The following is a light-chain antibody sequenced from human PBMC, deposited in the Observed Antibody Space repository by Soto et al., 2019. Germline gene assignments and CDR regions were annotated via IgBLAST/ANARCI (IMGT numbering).Light chain of an antibody. Sequence: SQPGTVSGSPWPPNNLSCTGTGSDVGGYKYVSWYQQLPGKAPKLMIYGVSYRPSGVSDRFSGSKSGNTASLIISGLQAEDEADYYCSSYASCRPFCFGTVTKATVL. CDR1: GSDVGGYKY. CDR3: SSYASCRPFC. V-gene: IGLV2-14*01. J-gene: IGLJ1*01. CDR2: GVS.